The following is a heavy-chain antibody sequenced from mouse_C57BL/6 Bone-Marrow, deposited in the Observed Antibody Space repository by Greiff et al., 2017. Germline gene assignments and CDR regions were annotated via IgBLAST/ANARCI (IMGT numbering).Heavy chain of an antibody. J-gene: IGHJ3*01. CDR3: ARPLYYSNYRAWFAY. CDR2: INPSNGGT. Sequence: VQLQQPGTELVKPGASVKLSCKASGYTFTSYWMHWVKQRPGQGLEWIGNINPSNGGTNYNEKFKSKATRTVDKSSSTAYMQLSSLTSEDSAVYYCARPLYYSNYRAWFAYWGQGTLVTVSA. CDR1: GYTFTSYW. D-gene: IGHD2-5*01. V-gene: IGHV1-53*01.